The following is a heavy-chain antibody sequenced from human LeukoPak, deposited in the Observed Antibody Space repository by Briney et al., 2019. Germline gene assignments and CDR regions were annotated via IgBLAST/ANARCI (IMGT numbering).Heavy chain of an antibody. D-gene: IGHD6-19*01. Sequence: ASVKVSCRASGYTFTSYAMNWVRQAPGQGLEWMGWINTNTGNPTYAQGFTGRFVFSLDTSVSTAYLQISSLKAEDAAVYYCARVIAVAGYDAFDIWGQGTMVTVSS. CDR2: INTNTGNP. V-gene: IGHV7-4-1*02. J-gene: IGHJ3*02. CDR1: GYTFTSYA. CDR3: ARVIAVAGYDAFDI.